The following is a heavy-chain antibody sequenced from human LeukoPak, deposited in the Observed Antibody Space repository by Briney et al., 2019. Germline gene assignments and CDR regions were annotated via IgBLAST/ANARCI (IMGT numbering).Heavy chain of an antibody. CDR3: ARHAIRIIETAWFDP. J-gene: IGHJ5*02. CDR2: IYHSGST. V-gene: IGHV4-4*02. D-gene: IGHD1-14*01. CDR1: GGSISSSNW. Sequence: PSETLSLTCAVSGGSISSSNWWSWVRQPPGKGLEWIGEIYHSGSTNYNPSLKSRVTISVDTSKNQFSLKLSSVTAADTAVYYCARHAIRIIETAWFDPWGQGTLVTVSS.